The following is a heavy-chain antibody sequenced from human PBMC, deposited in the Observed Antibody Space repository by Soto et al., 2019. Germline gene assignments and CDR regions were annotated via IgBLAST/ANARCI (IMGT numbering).Heavy chain of an antibody. CDR1: GYSIRSGSY. V-gene: IGHV4-38-2*02. D-gene: IGHD6-19*01. CDR2: IYHGGTT. CDR3: ARVHVMVVAGSTFDY. J-gene: IGHJ4*03. Sequence: PSETLSLTCIVSGYSIRSGSYWGWILQPPGKGPEWIASIYHGGTTFYNPSLKSRVTLSVDTSNNQFSLKLTSVTAADTAVYYCARVHVMVVAGSTFDYWGHGTLVTVSS.